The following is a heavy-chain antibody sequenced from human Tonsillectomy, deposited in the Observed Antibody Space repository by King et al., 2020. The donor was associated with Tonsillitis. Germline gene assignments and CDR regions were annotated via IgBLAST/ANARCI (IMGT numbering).Heavy chain of an antibody. V-gene: IGHV3-23*04. D-gene: IGHD6-19*01. CDR3: AKDLTGSGWLDAFDI. CDR2: ISCIGVRT. Sequence: VQLVESGGGLGQPGGSLRLSCAASGFTFSSYAMSWVRQAPGKGLEWVSGISCIGVRTFYADSVKGRFTTSRDNSKNTLYLQMNSLSAEDTAAYYCAKDLTGSGWLDAFDIWGQGTMVTVSS. J-gene: IGHJ3*02. CDR1: GFTFSSYA.